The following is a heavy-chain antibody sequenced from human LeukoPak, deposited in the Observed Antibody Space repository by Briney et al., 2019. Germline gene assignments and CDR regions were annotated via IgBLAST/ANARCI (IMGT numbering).Heavy chain of an antibody. CDR3: AGHGGSAFYFHHQRAFDI. Sequence: SETLSLTCIVTGGSIGDYYWSWIRQAPGRGLEWMAYMHYSGIQNYNPSLKSRATVSIATSIKQFSLRVDSVTAAGTAVYYCAGHGGSAFYFHHQRAFDIWGQGTVVTVSS. V-gene: IGHV4-59*08. D-gene: IGHD3-10*01. J-gene: IGHJ3*02. CDR1: GGSIGDYY. CDR2: MHYSGIQ.